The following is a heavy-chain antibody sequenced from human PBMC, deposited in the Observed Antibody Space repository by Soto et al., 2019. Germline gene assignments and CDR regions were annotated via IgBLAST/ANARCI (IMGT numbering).Heavy chain of an antibody. J-gene: IGHJ6*02. D-gene: IGHD3-16*01. CDR3: ARDQGYYYYGMDV. CDR2: ISSSGTII. Sequence: EMQLAESGGGLVQPGGSLRLSCAASGITFSSYGMNWVRQAPGKGLEWISYISSSGTIIYYADSVTGRFTISRDNAKNSLSLQMNSLRDEDTAVYYCARDQGYYYYGMDVWGQGTTVTVS. V-gene: IGHV3-48*02. CDR1: GITFSSYG.